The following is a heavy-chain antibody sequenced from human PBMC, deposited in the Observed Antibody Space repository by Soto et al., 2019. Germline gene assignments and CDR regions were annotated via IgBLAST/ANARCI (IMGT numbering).Heavy chain of an antibody. CDR1: GGSMSSYS. D-gene: IGHD6-13*01. V-gene: IGHV4-59*01. Sequence: SETLSLTCVVSGGSMSSYSWSWIRQPPGKGLEWIGYIYYSGTTTYNPSLKSRLTMSIDTSRNQFSLKLSSVTAADTAVYYCARQSSFSSSYYLDYWGQGTLVTVSS. CDR3: ARQSSFSSSYYLDY. J-gene: IGHJ4*02. CDR2: IYYSGTT.